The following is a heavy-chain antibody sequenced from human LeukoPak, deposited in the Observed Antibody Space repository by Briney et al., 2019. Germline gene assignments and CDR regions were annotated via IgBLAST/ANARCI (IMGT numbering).Heavy chain of an antibody. D-gene: IGHD3-3*01. V-gene: IGHV4-39*01. CDR2: IYYSGST. CDR3: ARGQSGYDFWSGYYTVQLDP. J-gene: IGHJ5*02. CDR1: GGSISSSSYY. Sequence: SETLSLTCTVSGGSISSSSYYWGWIRQPPGKGLEWIGSIYYSGSTYYNPSLKSRVTISIDTSKNQFSLKLSSVTATDTAVYYCARGQSGYDFWSGYYTVQLDPWGQGTLVTVSS.